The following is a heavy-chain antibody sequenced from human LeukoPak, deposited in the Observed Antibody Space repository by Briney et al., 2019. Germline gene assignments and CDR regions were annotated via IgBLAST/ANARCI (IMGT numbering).Heavy chain of an antibody. V-gene: IGHV3-21*01. D-gene: IGHD3-3*01. CDR3: ATQGFGVVNPIDY. J-gene: IGHJ4*02. CDR1: GFTFSSYS. Sequence: GGSLRLSCAASGFTFSSYSMNWVRQAPGKGLEWVSSISSSSSYIYYADPVKGRFTISRDNAKNSLYLQMNSLRAEDTAVYYCATQGFGVVNPIDYWGQGTLVTVSS. CDR2: ISSSSSYI.